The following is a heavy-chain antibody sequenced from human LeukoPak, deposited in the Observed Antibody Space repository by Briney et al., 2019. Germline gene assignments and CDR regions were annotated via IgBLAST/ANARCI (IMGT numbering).Heavy chain of an antibody. CDR1: GYTFSKYD. CDR3: AKDGSTWSSDFDY. CDR2: ISRDGTT. J-gene: IGHJ4*02. V-gene: IGHV3-23*01. D-gene: IGHD6-13*01. Sequence: GGSLRLSCAASGYTFSKYDMYWIRQAPGKGLECVSVISRDGTTYYADSVKGRFTISRDNSQNTLSLQMNSLKAEDTAVYYCAKDGSTWSSDFDYWGQGTLVTVSS.